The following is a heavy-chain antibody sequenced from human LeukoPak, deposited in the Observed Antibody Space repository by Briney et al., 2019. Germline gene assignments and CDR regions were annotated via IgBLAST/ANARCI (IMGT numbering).Heavy chain of an antibody. CDR2: IYYSGST. CDR1: GGSISSCY. Sequence: SETLSLTCTVSGGSISSCYWSWIRQPPGKGLEWIGYIYYSGSTNYNPSLKSRVTISVDTSKNQFSLKLSSVTAADTAVYYCARAGNAVTGLGWFDPWGQGTLVTVSS. D-gene: IGHD4-11*01. J-gene: IGHJ5*02. CDR3: ARAGNAVTGLGWFDP. V-gene: IGHV4-59*01.